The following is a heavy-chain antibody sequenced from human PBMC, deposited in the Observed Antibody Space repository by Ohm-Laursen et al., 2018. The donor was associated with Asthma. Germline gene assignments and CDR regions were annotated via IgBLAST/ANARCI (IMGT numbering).Heavy chain of an antibody. J-gene: IGHJ6*02. CDR1: GFTFRSYA. CDR2: ISSSGSTI. Sequence: SLRLSCAASGFTFRSYAMHWIRQAPGKGLEWVSYISSSGSTIYYADSVKGRFTISRDNAKNSLYLQMNSLRAEDTAVYYCARDRAIVATISLYYYGMDVWGQGTTVTVSS. V-gene: IGHV3-11*01. D-gene: IGHD5-12*01. CDR3: ARDRAIVATISLYYYGMDV.